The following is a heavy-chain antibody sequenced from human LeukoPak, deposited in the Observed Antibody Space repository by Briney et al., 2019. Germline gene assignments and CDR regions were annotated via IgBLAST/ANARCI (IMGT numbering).Heavy chain of an antibody. CDR3: ARDLYYYDSSGYYYFDH. CDR1: GFTFSSYS. V-gene: IGHV3-21*01. D-gene: IGHD3-22*01. J-gene: IGHJ4*02. Sequence: PGGSLRLSCAASGFTFSSYSMNWVRQAPGKGLEWVSSISSSSSYIYYADSVKGRFTISRDNAKNSLYLQMNSLRAEDTAVYYCARDLYYYDSSGYYYFDHWGQGTLVTVSS. CDR2: ISSSSSYI.